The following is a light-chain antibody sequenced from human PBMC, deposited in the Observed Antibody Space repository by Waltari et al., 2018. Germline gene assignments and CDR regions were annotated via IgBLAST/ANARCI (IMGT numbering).Light chain of an antibody. CDR2: LGS. J-gene: IGKJ2*01. V-gene: IGKV2-28*01. CDR1: QSRQYNGNVY. CDR3: MQGRQPGYT. Sequence: SQSRQYNGNVYMSRDVQKPGQVPQLLISLGSSRASGVPDRFSGSVSGTDFILRISRVEPEDVGLYYCMQGRQPGYTFGQGTRLEI.